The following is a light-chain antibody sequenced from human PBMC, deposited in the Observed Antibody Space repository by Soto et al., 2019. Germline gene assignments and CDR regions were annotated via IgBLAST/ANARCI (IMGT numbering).Light chain of an antibody. V-gene: IGKV3-20*01. Sequence: VLTQSPGTLSLSPGEGATLSCRASQSVSSTYLAWYQQKPGQAPRLLMYGASNRATGIPDRFRGSGSGTDFTPTISRLEPEDFAVYYCQQYGESPPWTFGQGTKVDIK. CDR1: QSVSSTY. CDR2: GAS. CDR3: QQYGESPPWT. J-gene: IGKJ1*01.